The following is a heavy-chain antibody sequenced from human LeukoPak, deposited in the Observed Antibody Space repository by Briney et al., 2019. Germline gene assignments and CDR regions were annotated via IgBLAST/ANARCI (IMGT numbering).Heavy chain of an antibody. V-gene: IGHV5-51*01. Sequence: GESLKISCKGSGYSFASFWIGWVRQMPGKGLEWMGVIYPADSDTRYSPSFQGQVTISADKSTSTAYLQWSTLKASDTAIYYCARQSAAAQYTNWFDTWGQGTLVTVSS. CDR3: ARQSAAAQYTNWFDT. CDR1: GYSFASFW. D-gene: IGHD2-2*01. CDR2: IYPADSDT. J-gene: IGHJ5*02.